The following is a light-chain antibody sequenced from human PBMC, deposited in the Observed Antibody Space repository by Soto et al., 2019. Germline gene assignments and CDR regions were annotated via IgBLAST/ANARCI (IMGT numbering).Light chain of an antibody. J-gene: IGLJ2*01. CDR1: SSDVGAYNY. Sequence: QSALTQPPSASGSPGQSVTISCTGASSDVGAYNYVSWYQQHPGKAPKLMIYEVNKRPSGVPDRFSGSKSGNTASLTVSGLQAEDEADYYCCSYAGNNNVIFGGGTKLTVL. CDR2: EVN. CDR3: CSYAGNNNVI. V-gene: IGLV2-8*01.